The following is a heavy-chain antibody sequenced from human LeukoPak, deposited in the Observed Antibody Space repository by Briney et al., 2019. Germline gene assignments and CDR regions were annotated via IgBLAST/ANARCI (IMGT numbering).Heavy chain of an antibody. J-gene: IGHJ4*02. V-gene: IGHV3-23*01. Sequence: GGSLRLSCAASGFTFSRYSMNWVRQTPGKGLKWVSAISGSGGSTYYADSVEGRFTISRDNSKNTLYLQMNSLRAEDTAVYYCARALTGTRPDDYWGQGTLVTVSS. CDR2: ISGSGGST. CDR1: GFTFSRYS. CDR3: ARALTGTRPDDY. D-gene: IGHD1-20*01.